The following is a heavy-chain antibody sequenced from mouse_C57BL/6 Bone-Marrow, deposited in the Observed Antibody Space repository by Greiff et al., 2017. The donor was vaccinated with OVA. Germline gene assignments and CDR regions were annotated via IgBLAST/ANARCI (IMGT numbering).Heavy chain of an antibody. CDR2: IYPSDSET. D-gene: IGHD2-4*01. CDR1: GYTFTSYW. V-gene: IGHV1-61*01. CDR3: ARAYYDYDLYWYFDV. J-gene: IGHJ1*03. Sequence: VQLQQPGAELVRPGSSVKLSCKASGYTFTSYWMDWVKQRPGQGLEWIGNIYPSDSETHYNQKFKDKATLTVDKSSSTAYMQLSSLTSEDSAVYYCARAYYDYDLYWYFDVWGTGTTVTVSS.